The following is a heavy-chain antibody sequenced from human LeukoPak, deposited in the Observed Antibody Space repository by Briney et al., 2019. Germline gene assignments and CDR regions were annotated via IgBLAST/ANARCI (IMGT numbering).Heavy chain of an antibody. Sequence: PGGSLRLSCAASGFIFNSHWMNWLRQAPGKGLERVANVDQDGSEKYYVGSVKGRFTISRDNAKNSLYLQMNSLRVEDTAVYYCARGWASSRRKAFDIWGQGTMVTVSS. J-gene: IGHJ3*02. V-gene: IGHV3-7*03. D-gene: IGHD3-16*01. CDR1: GFIFNSHW. CDR2: VDQDGSEK. CDR3: ARGWASSRRKAFDI.